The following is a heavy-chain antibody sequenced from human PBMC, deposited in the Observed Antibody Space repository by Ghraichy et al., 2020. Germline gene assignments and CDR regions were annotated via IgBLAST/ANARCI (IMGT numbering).Heavy chain of an antibody. V-gene: IGHV3-30*18. Sequence: GESLNISCAASGFTFSSYAMHWVRQAPGKGLEWVALIFYDGSNKYYADSVKGRFTISRDNSKNTLYLQMNSLRAEDTAVYYCAKDPMWELLTPQNGAFDYWGQGTLVTVSS. CDR2: IFYDGSNK. D-gene: IGHD1-26*01. CDR1: GFTFSSYA. J-gene: IGHJ4*02. CDR3: AKDPMWELLTPQNGAFDY.